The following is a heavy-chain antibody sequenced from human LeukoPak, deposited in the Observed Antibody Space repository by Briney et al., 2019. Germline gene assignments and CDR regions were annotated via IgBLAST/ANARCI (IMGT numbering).Heavy chain of an antibody. D-gene: IGHD3-22*01. Sequence: GGSLRLSCAASGFTFSDYYMSWIRQAPGKGLEWVSYISSSGSTIYYADSVKGRFTISRDNSKNTLYLQMNSLRAEDTAVYYCAKDLLRYSYYYDSSGYYPGYWGQGTLVTVSS. CDR2: ISSSGSTI. CDR3: AKDLLRYSYYYDSSGYYPGY. V-gene: IGHV3-11*04. CDR1: GFTFSDYY. J-gene: IGHJ4*02.